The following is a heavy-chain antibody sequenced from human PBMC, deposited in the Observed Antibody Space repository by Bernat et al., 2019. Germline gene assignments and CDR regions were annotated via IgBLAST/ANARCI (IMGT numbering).Heavy chain of an antibody. D-gene: IGHD1-26*01. CDR3: ARHRAWELRDY. V-gene: IGHV3-21*01. J-gene: IGHJ4*02. CDR1: GFTFSSYS. CDR2: IRCSSNYI. Sequence: EVQLVESGGGLVQPGGSLRLSCAASGFTFSSYSMNWVRQAPGKGLEGVSFIRCSSNYIYYADSVKGRFTVSRDNAKNSLYLQMSSLRAGDTAVYYCARHRAWELRDYWGQGTLVTVSS.